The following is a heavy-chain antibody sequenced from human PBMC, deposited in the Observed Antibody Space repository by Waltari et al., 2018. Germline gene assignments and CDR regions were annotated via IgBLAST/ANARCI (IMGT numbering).Heavy chain of an antibody. Sequence: EVQLVESGGGLVQPGGSLRLSCAASGFTFSDHYMDWVRQAPGKGREGVGRIRKRGNSYTTEYAASGKGRFTISRDDSKNSLYLQMNSLETEDTAVYYCARSNSYSPFDYWGQGILVTVSS. D-gene: IGHD3-16*02. CDR2: IRKRGNSYTT. CDR1: GFTFSDHY. V-gene: IGHV3-72*01. CDR3: ARSNSYSPFDY. J-gene: IGHJ4*02.